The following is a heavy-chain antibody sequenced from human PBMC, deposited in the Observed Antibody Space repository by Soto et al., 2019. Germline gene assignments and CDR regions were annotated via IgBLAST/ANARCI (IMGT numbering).Heavy chain of an antibody. CDR2: IYRDGST. CDR3: ATLTKYAILTGFYPC. D-gene: IGHD3-9*01. CDR1: GCTVNSEY. Sequence: GGSLRLSCGASGCTVNSEYLSWVRQALGTGLVCGSDIYRDGSTYYPDSEKGRFIISRDNSNNTLYFQMNCLRAEDTAVYYCATLTKYAILTGFYPCWGQGP. V-gene: IGHV3-66*01. J-gene: IGHJ4*02.